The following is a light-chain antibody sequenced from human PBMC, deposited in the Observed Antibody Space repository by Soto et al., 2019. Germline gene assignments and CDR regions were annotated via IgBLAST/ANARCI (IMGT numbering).Light chain of an antibody. CDR1: QSVSSN. CDR2: GAS. V-gene: IGKV3-15*01. CDR3: QQYNNWPRT. Sequence: EIVMTQSPATLSVSTGESATVSCRASQSVSSNLAWYQQKPGQAPRLLIYGASTRATGIPARFSGSGSGTEFTLTIGSLQFEDFAVYYWQQYNNWPRTFGQGTKLEIK. J-gene: IGKJ2*01.